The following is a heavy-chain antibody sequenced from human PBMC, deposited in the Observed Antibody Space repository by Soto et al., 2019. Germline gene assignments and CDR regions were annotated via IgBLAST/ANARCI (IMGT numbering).Heavy chain of an antibody. Sequence: GGSLRLSCAASGFTFSSYAMSWVRQAPGKGLEWVSAISGSGGSTYYADSVKGRFTISRDNSKNTLYLQMNSLRAEDTAVYYCAKDRMRYYDILTGYLSAYWGQGTLVTVSS. J-gene: IGHJ4*02. D-gene: IGHD3-9*01. CDR1: GFTFSSYA. CDR3: AKDRMRYYDILTGYLSAY. V-gene: IGHV3-23*01. CDR2: ISGSGGST.